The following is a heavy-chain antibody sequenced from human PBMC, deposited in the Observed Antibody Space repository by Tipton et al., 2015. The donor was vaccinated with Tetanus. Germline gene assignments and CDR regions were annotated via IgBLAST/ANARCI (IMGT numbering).Heavy chain of an antibody. D-gene: IGHD1-1*01. V-gene: IGHV3-30*18. CDR3: AKATVPTSTWQWALENWFDY. J-gene: IGHJ4*02. Sequence: AVSGFTFSSYGMHWVRQAPGKGLEWVAAISYDGSNKYYADSVKGRFTISRDNSKNTLYLQMNSLRAEDTAVYYCAKATVPTSTWQWALENWFDYWGQGTLVTVSS. CDR2: ISYDGSNK. CDR1: GFTFSSYG.